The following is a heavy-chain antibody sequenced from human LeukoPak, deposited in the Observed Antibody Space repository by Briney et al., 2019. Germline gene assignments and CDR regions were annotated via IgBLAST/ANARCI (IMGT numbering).Heavy chain of an antibody. J-gene: IGHJ4*02. CDR1: GFSFSDAW. D-gene: IGHD3-10*01. CDR3: TTYGSGRKFDY. Sequence: SGGSLRLSCAASGFSFSDAWMSWVRQIPGKGLEWVGRIESKTDGGTTDYAAPVKGRFTISRDDSTNTLYLQMNSLRSEDTAVYYCTTYGSGRKFDYWGQGILVTVSS. CDR2: IESKTDGGTT. V-gene: IGHV3-15*04.